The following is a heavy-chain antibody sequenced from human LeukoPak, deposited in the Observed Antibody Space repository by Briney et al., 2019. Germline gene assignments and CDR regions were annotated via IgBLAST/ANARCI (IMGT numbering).Heavy chain of an antibody. Sequence: SETLSLTCTVSGGSVSSGSYYWSWIRQPPGKGLEWIGYIYYSGSTNYNPSLKSRVTISVDTSKNQFSLKVSSMTAADTAIYYRARHSGRAVSQSSFDYWGQGTLVTVSS. CDR3: ARHSGRAVSQSSFDY. V-gene: IGHV4-61*01. J-gene: IGHJ4*02. D-gene: IGHD2-15*01. CDR1: GGSVSSGSYY. CDR2: IYYSGST.